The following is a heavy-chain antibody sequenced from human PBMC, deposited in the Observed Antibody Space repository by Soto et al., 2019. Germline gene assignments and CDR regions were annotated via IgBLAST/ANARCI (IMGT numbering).Heavy chain of an antibody. D-gene: IGHD3-16*01. CDR2: IYYSGST. CDR1: GGSISSGGYY. CDR3: ARDVGDLSSYYYYGMDV. J-gene: IGHJ6*02. Sequence: QVQLQESGPGLVKPSQTLSLTCTVSGGSISSGGYYWRWIRQHPGKGLEWIGYIYYSGSTPYKPSLKSRVTISVDTSKNQFSLKLSSVTAADTAVSYCARDVGDLSSYYYYGMDVWGQGTTVTVSS. V-gene: IGHV4-31*03.